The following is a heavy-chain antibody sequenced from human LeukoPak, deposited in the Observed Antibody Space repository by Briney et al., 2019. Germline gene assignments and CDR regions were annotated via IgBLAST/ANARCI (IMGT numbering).Heavy chain of an antibody. CDR3: ARARRSAAAGGVHFDY. Sequence: ASVKVSCTASGYTFTGYYMHWVRQAPGQGLEWMGWINPNSGGTNYAQKFQGWVTMTRDTSISTAYMELSGLRSDDTAVYYCARARRSAAAGGVHFDYWGQGTLVTVSS. V-gene: IGHV1-2*04. D-gene: IGHD6-13*01. J-gene: IGHJ4*02. CDR2: INPNSGGT. CDR1: GYTFTGYY.